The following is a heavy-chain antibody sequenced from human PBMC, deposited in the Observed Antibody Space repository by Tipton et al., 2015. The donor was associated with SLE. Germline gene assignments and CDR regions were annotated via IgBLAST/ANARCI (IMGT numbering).Heavy chain of an antibody. Sequence: SLRLSCAASGFTFSSYGMHWVRQAPGKGLEWVSYISSSGSTIYYADSVKGRFTISRDNAKNSLYLQMNSLRAEDTAVYYCAREMIPLEEAGGFDYWGQGTLVTVSS. D-gene: IGHD1-1*01. CDR3: AREMIPLEEAGGFDY. CDR2: ISSSGSTI. CDR1: GFTFSSYG. V-gene: IGHV3-48*04. J-gene: IGHJ4*02.